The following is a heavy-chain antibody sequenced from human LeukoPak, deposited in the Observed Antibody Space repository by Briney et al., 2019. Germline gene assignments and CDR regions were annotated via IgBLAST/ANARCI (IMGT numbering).Heavy chain of an antibody. CDR1: GFTFSSYW. Sequence: GGSLRLSCSASGFTFSSYWMHWVRQAPGKGLVWVSRINSDGSSTSYADSVKGRFTISRDNAKNSLYLQMNSLRAEDTALYYCARSRIGEYYYEDWGQGTLVTVSS. D-gene: IGHD3-22*01. V-gene: IGHV3-74*01. CDR2: INSDGSST. CDR3: ARSRIGEYYYED. J-gene: IGHJ4*02.